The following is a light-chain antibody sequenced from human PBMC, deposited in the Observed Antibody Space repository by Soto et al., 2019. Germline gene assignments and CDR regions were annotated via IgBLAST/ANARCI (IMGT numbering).Light chain of an antibody. CDR3: SSCSSTSTTL. Sequence: QSALTQPASVSGSPGQSITISCTGTSRDIGSYNFVSWYQQYPGKAPKLIIFDVSNRPSGISNRFFGSKSGNTASLLISGLQAEDEADYYCSSCSSTSTTLFGGGTKLTVL. CDR2: DVS. CDR1: SRDIGSYNF. V-gene: IGLV2-14*01. J-gene: IGLJ2*01.